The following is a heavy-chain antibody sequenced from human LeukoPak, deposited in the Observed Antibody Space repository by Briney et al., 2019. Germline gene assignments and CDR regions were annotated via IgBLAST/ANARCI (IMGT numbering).Heavy chain of an antibody. CDR3: AKDGGVSGSSTPYWYFDL. J-gene: IGHJ2*01. CDR2: IPYDGSNK. D-gene: IGHD3-16*01. Sequence: GSLRLSCAASGFTFSSYGMHWVRPAPGKGLEGVAVIPYDGSNKYYADSVKGRFTISRDNSKNTLYLQMNSLRAEDTAVYYCAKDGGVSGSSTPYWYFDLWGRGTLVTVSS. V-gene: IGHV3-30*18. CDR1: GFTFSSYG.